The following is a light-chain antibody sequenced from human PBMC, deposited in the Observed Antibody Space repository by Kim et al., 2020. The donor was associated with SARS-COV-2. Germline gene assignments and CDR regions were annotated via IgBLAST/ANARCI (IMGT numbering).Light chain of an antibody. CDR3: HQYDDYSPGT. J-gene: IGKJ1*01. V-gene: IGKV1-5*01. CDR2: DAS. Sequence: SVGDRVTITCRASQSIRKYLALYQQKPGKAPKLLIYDASSLERGVPSWFSGSRFGTDFTLTIGSLQPEDFATYFCHQYDDYSPGTFGQGTKVDIK. CDR1: QSIRKY.